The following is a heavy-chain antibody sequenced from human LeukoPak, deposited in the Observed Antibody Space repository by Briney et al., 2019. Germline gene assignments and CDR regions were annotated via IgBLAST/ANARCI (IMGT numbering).Heavy chain of an antibody. J-gene: IGHJ4*02. CDR1: GFTFSSYN. Sequence: PGGSLRLSCAASGFTFSSYNMNWVRQAPGKGLEWVSYISSSSSTIYYADSVKGRFTISRDKAKNSLYLQMNSLRAEDTAVYYCAKIPQVGIFAVPNFDYWGQGTLVTVS. CDR3: AKIPQVGIFAVPNFDY. CDR2: ISSSSSTI. D-gene: IGHD3-3*01. V-gene: IGHV3-48*01.